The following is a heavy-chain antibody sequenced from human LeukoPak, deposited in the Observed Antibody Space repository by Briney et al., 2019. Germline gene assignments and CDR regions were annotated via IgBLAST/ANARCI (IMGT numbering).Heavy chain of an antibody. J-gene: IGHJ6*03. V-gene: IGHV4-34*01. CDR1: GGSFNGYY. D-gene: IGHD3-9*01. CDR2: INHSGSN. CDR3: ARGLRYYDILTGYYGGANYYYYYMDV. Sequence: PSETLSLTCAVYGGSFNGYYWSWIRHPPGKGLEWIGEINHSGSNNYNPSLKSRVTISVDTSKNQFSLKLSSVTAADTAVYYCARGLRYYDILTGYYGGANYYYYYMDVWGKGTTVTVSS.